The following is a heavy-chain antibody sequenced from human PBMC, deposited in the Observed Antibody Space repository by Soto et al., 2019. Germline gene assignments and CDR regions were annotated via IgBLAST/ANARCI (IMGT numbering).Heavy chain of an antibody. V-gene: IGHV3-23*01. CDR3: AKEEWSYYYYYYGMDV. J-gene: IGHJ6*02. Sequence: EVQLLESGGGLVQPGGSLRLSCAASGFTFSSYAMSWVRQAPGKGLEWVSAISGSGGSTYYADSVKGRFTISRDNSKNTLYLQMNSLRAEDTAVYYCAKEEWSYYYYYYGMDVWGQGTTVTVSS. CDR2: ISGSGGST. D-gene: IGHD2-8*01. CDR1: GFTFSSYA.